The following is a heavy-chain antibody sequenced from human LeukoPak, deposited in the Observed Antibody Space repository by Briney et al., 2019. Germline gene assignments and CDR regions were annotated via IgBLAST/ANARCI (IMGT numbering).Heavy chain of an antibody. D-gene: IGHD6-19*01. CDR3: ARKSYSSGWYPYYGMDV. Sequence: PSETLSLTCAVYGGSFSGYYWSWIRQPPGKGLEWIGEINHSGSTNYNPSLKSRVTISVDTSKNQFSLKLSPVTAADTAVYYCARKSYSSGWYPYYGMDVWGQGTTVTVSS. V-gene: IGHV4-34*01. CDR2: INHSGST. CDR1: GGSFSGYY. J-gene: IGHJ6*02.